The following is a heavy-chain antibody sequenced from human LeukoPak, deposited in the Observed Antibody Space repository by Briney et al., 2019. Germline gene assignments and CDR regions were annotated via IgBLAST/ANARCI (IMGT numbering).Heavy chain of an antibody. V-gene: IGHV3-23*01. D-gene: IGHD3-3*01. Sequence: GGSLRLSCTASGFTFSNFAMNWVRQTPGKGLEWFSVISGSGSTYYADSVRGRFTVSRDNSKHTMSLQMNTLRAEDTAVYYCARGITAFGVPGATYYFDYWGQGTLVTVSS. J-gene: IGHJ4*02. CDR2: ISGSGST. CDR1: GFTFSNFA. CDR3: ARGITAFGVPGATYYFDY.